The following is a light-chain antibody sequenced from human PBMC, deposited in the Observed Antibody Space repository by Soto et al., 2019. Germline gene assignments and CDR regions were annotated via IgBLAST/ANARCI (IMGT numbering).Light chain of an antibody. CDR2: EVS. Sequence: QSVLTPPPSASGSPGQSVTISCTGTSSDVGGYNYVSWYQQHPGKAPKLMIYEVSKRPSGVPDRFSGSKSGNPASLPVSGLQAEDEADYYCSSYAGSNNVVFGGGTKLTVL. V-gene: IGLV2-8*01. CDR3: SSYAGSNNVV. CDR1: SSDVGGYNY. J-gene: IGLJ3*02.